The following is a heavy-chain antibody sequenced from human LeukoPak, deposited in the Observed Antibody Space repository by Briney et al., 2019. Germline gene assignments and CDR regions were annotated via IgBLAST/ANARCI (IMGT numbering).Heavy chain of an antibody. D-gene: IGHD5-12*01. CDR3: AKEEWLRRNFYGMDL. V-gene: IGHV3-23*01. CDR2: ISGSGGST. CDR1: GFTFSSYA. J-gene: IGHJ6*02. Sequence: GGSLRLSCAASGFTFSSYAMSWVRQAPGKGLEWVSGISGSGGSTDYADSVKGRFTISRDNSENTLDLQMNSLRAEDTAVYYCAKEEWLRRNFYGMDLWGQGTTVIVSS.